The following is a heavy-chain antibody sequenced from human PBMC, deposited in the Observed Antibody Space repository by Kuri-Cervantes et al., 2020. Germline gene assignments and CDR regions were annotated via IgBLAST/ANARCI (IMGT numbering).Heavy chain of an antibody. J-gene: IGHJ6*02. V-gene: IGHV3-33*08. CDR3: ARDGRAGTVTTAFYGMDV. CDR1: GFTFSSYG. Sequence: GESLKISCAASGFTFSSYGMHWARQAPGKGLEWVAVIWYDGSNKYYADSVKGRFTISRDNSKNTLYLQMNSLRAEDTAVYYCARDGRAGTVTTAFYGMDVWGQGTTVTVSS. CDR2: IWYDGSNK. D-gene: IGHD4-17*01.